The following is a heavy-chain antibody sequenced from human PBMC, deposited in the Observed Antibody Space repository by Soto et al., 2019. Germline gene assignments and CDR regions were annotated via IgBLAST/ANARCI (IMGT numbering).Heavy chain of an antibody. J-gene: IGHJ4*02. Sequence: QVKLQESGPRLVKPSGTLSLTCAVSGGSISSSNWWNWVRQPPGKGLEWIGEIYHSGRTNYNPSRARRVTLFVDKSKTQWSLRLSSVTGADTAISYCAMAEQSREYYGLGTPSDWGQGTLVTVSS. CDR2: IYHSGRT. CDR3: AMAEQSREYYGLGTPSD. V-gene: IGHV4-4*02. D-gene: IGHD3-10*01. CDR1: GGSISSSNW.